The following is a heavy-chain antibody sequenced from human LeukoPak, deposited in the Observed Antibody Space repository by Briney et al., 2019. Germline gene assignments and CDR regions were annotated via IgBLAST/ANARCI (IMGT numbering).Heavy chain of an antibody. J-gene: IGHJ6*03. Sequence: SETLSLTCTVSVSSLCSYYWSSVPQRQGKRLECVGYIYNSGSTNYNPSLKRRVTISVDTSKNQFSLKLSSVTAADTAVYYCARAVYSHYYDYMDVWGKGTTVTVSS. CDR2: IYNSGST. CDR3: ARAVYSHYYDYMDV. D-gene: IGHD2-15*01. V-gene: IGHV4-59*01. CDR1: VSSLCSYY.